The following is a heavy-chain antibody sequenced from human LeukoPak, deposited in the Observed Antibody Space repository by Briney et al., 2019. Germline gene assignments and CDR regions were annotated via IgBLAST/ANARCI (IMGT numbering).Heavy chain of an antibody. V-gene: IGHV4-61*02. CDR1: GGSISSGSYY. Sequence: PSQTLSLTCTVSGGSISSGSYYWSWIRQPAGKGLEWIGRIYTSGSTNYNPSLKSRVTISVDRTKNQFSLKLSSVTAADTAVYYCARDPTGITGTTGAFDIWGQGTMVTVSS. J-gene: IGHJ3*02. CDR3: ARDPTGITGTTGAFDI. D-gene: IGHD1-7*01. CDR2: IYTSGST.